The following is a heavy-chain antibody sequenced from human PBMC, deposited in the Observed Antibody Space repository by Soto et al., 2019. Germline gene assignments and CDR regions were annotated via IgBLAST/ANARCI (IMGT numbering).Heavy chain of an antibody. CDR3: ARDLGGSSLYYFDY. CDR2: ISYDGSNQ. Sequence: SLRLSCTASGFTFSTYSMHWVRQAPGKGLEWVAVISYDGSNQYYVDSVKGRFTLSRDNSKNTLYLQMNSLRAEDTAVYYCARDLGGSSLYYFDYWGPGTLVTVSS. V-gene: IGHV3-30*04. CDR1: GFTFSTYS. J-gene: IGHJ4*02. D-gene: IGHD1-26*01.